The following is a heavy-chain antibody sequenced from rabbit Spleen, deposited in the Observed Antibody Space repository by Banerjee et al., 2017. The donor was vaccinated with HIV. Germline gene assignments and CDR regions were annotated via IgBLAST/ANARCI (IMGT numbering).Heavy chain of an antibody. CDR1: GVSLNDKDV. J-gene: IGHJ6*01. CDR3: ARDTGSSFSSYGMDL. V-gene: IGHV1S45*01. CDR2: IAGSTSAFT. Sequence: EQLEESGGGLVKPEGSLTLTCKASGVSLNDKDVMCWVRQAPGKGLEWISCIAGSTSAFTYSATWAKGRFTISKTSSTTVTLQMTSLTVADTATYFCARDTGSSFSSYGMDLWGQGTLVTVS. D-gene: IGHD8-1*01.